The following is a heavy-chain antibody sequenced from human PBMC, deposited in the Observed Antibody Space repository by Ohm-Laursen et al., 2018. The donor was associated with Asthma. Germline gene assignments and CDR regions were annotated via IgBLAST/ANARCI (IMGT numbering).Heavy chain of an antibody. CDR1: GFTFSSYG. Sequence: SLRLSCAASGFTFSSYGMHWVRQAPGKGLEWVAVISYDGSNKYYADSVKGRFTISRDNSKNTLYLQMNSLGAEDTAVYHCAKGIVPVYYYGLDVWGQGATVTVSS. CDR3: AKGIVPVYYYGLDV. V-gene: IGHV3-30*18. D-gene: IGHD2-2*01. CDR2: ISYDGSNK. J-gene: IGHJ6*02.